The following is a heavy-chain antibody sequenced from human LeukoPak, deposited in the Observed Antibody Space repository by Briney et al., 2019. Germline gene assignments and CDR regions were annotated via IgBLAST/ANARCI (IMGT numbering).Heavy chain of an antibody. D-gene: IGHD3-10*01. CDR3: ARAGWIITSGIDY. J-gene: IGHJ4*02. CDR1: GYSISRGYY. Sequence: SETLSLTCAVSGYSISRGYYWALIRHPPGKGLEWIGTVYHTGSTYYNPSLDSRVTISVDTSKNEFSLNLKSVTAADTAVYYCARAGWIITSGIDYWDQGALVTVSS. CDR2: VYHTGST. V-gene: IGHV4-38-2*01.